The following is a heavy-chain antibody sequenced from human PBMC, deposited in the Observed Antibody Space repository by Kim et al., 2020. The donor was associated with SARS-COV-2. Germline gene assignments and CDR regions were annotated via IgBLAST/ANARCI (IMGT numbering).Heavy chain of an antibody. Sequence: GGSLRLSCAASGFTFSSYAMSWVRQAPGKGLEWVSAISGSGGSTYYADSVKGRFTISRDNSKNTLYLQMNSLRAEDTAVYYCAKDLVYCGGDCFGHGANDYWGQGTLVTVSS. D-gene: IGHD2-21*02. CDR1: GFTFSSYA. J-gene: IGHJ4*02. CDR2: ISGSGGST. V-gene: IGHV3-23*01. CDR3: AKDLVYCGGDCFGHGANDY.